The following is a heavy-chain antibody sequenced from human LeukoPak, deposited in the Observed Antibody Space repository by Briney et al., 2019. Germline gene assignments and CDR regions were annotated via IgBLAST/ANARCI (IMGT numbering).Heavy chain of an antibody. D-gene: IGHD5-24*01. V-gene: IGHV3-53*01. Sequence: PGGSLRLSCAASGFSVSDNYMSWVRQAPGKGLEWVSVIYTGGTTYYADSVKGRFTISRDNSKNTLYLQMNTLRAEDTAVYYCARDTRWLQLRIFDYWGQGTLVTVSS. CDR2: IYTGGTT. CDR1: GFSVSDNY. CDR3: ARDTRWLQLRIFDY. J-gene: IGHJ4*02.